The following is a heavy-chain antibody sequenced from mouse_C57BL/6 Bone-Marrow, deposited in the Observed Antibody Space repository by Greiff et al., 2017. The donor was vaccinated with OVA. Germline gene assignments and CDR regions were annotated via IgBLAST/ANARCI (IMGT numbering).Heavy chain of an antibody. Sequence: EVHLVQSGGGLVQPGESLKLSCEANDYEFPAHDMSWVRKTPEQRLELVAAINRDGGSTYYPDNIQGQCTISTDKTTKTLYLQLSSLRTEDTALYYRRVLRGYAIDYWGQGTSVTVSS. D-gene: IGHD1-1*01. CDR1: DYEFPAHD. CDR2: INRDGGST. J-gene: IGHJ4*01. V-gene: IGHV5-2*01. CDR3: RVLRGYAIDY.